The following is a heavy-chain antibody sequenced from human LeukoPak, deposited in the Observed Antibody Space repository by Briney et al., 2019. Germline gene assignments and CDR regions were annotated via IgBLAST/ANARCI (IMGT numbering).Heavy chain of an antibody. J-gene: IGHJ4*02. D-gene: IGHD3-10*01. CDR2: INPSGGST. CDR3: AREGYGSGSYYTTHLDY. V-gene: IGHV1-46*01. Sequence: ALVKVSCKASGYTFTSYYMHWVRQAPGQGLEWMGIINPSGGSTSYAQKFQGRVTMTRDTSTSTVYMELSSLRSEDTAVYYCAREGYGSGSYYTTHLDYWGQGTLVTVSS. CDR1: GYTFTSYY.